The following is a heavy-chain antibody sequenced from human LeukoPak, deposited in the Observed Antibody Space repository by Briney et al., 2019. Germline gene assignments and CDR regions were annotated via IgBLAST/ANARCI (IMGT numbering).Heavy chain of an antibody. V-gene: IGHV1-2*06. CDR2: INPNTGGT. Sequence: ASMQASCKPSGYTFTRYFMHWLRQAPGQGLEWMGRINPNTGGTKFAQKFQDRVTLTKDKSIRTAYMELSRLTSADTAVYYCARDYSSRLYGSDHFDHWGQGTLVSVSS. J-gene: IGHJ4*02. CDR1: GYTFTRYF. D-gene: IGHD6-13*01. CDR3: ARDYSSRLYGSDHFDH.